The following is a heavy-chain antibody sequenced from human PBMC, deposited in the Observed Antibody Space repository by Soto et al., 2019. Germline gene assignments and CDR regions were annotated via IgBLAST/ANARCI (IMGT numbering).Heavy chain of an antibody. V-gene: IGHV4-31*03. CDR2: IYYSGST. CDR1: GGSISSGGYY. CDR3: ARDGGTTVTNHHRDYYYYGMDV. D-gene: IGHD4-17*01. Sequence: QVQLQESGPGLVKPSQTLSLTCTVSGGSISSGGYYWSWIRQHPGKGLEWIGYIYYSGSTYYNPSLKSRVTISVDTSKNQFSLKLSSVTAADTAVYYCARDGGTTVTNHHRDYYYYGMDVWGQGTTVTVSS. J-gene: IGHJ6*02.